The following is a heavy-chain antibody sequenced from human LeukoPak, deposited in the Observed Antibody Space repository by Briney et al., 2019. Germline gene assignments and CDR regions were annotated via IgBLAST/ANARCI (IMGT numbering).Heavy chain of an antibody. Sequence: SSETLSLTCTVSGGSISSYYWSWIRQPPGKGLEWIGYIYYSGTTNYNPSLKSRVTISVDTSKNQFSLKLSSVTAADTAVYYCARGVYIAAAQYGYWGQGTLVTVSS. CDR1: GGSISSYY. D-gene: IGHD6-13*01. J-gene: IGHJ4*02. CDR2: IYYSGTT. CDR3: ARGVYIAAAQYGY. V-gene: IGHV4-59*01.